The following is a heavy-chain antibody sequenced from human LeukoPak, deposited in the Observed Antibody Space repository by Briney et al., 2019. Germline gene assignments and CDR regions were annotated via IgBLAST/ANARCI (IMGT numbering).Heavy chain of an antibody. CDR2: ISSSSSYT. CDR3: ARDPPFIIGTTFLDY. J-gene: IGHJ4*02. D-gene: IGHD1-20*01. Sequence: GGSLRLSCAASGFTFSDYYMSWIRQAPGKGLEWVSYISSSSSYTNYADSVKGRFTISRDNAKNSLYLQMNSLRAEDTAVYYCARDPPFIIGTTFLDYWGQGTLVTVSS. CDR1: GFTFSDYY. V-gene: IGHV3-11*06.